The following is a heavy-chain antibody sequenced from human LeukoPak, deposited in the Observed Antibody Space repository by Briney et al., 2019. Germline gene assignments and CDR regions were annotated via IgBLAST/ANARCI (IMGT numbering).Heavy chain of an antibody. CDR2: INHSGST. CDR3: ARDSSGYYQGSFDY. V-gene: IGHV4-34*01. Sequence: SGTLSLTCAVYGGSFSGYYWSWIRQPPGKGLEWIGEINHSGSTNYNPSLKSRVTISVDTSKNQFSLKLSSVTAADTAVYYCARDSSGYYQGSFDYWGQGTLVTVSS. J-gene: IGHJ4*02. D-gene: IGHD3-22*01. CDR1: GGSFSGYY.